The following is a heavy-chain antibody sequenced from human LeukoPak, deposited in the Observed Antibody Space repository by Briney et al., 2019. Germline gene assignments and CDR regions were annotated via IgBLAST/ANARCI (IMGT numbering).Heavy chain of an antibody. Sequence: GGSLRLSCAASGFTFSSYAMSWVRQAPGKGLEWVSAISGSGGSTYYADSVKGRFTISRDNSKNTLYLQMNSLGAEDTAVYYCAKSSRQWLVRGYFDYWGQGTLVTVSS. D-gene: IGHD6-19*01. CDR1: GFTFSSYA. CDR3: AKSSRQWLVRGYFDY. V-gene: IGHV3-23*01. CDR2: ISGSGGST. J-gene: IGHJ4*02.